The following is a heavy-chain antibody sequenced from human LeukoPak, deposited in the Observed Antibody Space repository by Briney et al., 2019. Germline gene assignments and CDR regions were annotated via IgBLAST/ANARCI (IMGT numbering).Heavy chain of an antibody. D-gene: IGHD6-19*01. J-gene: IGHJ4*02. CDR1: GGSISSYY. Sequence: SETLSLTCTVSGGSISSYYWSWIRQPPGKGLEWIGYIYYSGSTNYNPPLKSRVTISVDTSRNQFSLKLSSVTAADTAVYYCARVDSSGWPYYFDYWGQGTLVTVSS. V-gene: IGHV4-59*01. CDR2: IYYSGST. CDR3: ARVDSSGWPYYFDY.